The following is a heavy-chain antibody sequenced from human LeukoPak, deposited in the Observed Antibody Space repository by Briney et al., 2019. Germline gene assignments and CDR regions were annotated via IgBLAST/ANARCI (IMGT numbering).Heavy chain of an antibody. Sequence: PGGSLRLSCAASGFTFSSYEMNWVRQAPGKGLEWVSYISSSGSTIYYADSVKGRFTISRDNAKNSLYLQMNSLRAEDTAVYYCAAETRYYYGMDVWGQGTTVTVSS. J-gene: IGHJ6*02. CDR3: AAETRYYYGMDV. CDR2: ISSSGSTI. V-gene: IGHV3-48*03. CDR1: GFTFSSYE.